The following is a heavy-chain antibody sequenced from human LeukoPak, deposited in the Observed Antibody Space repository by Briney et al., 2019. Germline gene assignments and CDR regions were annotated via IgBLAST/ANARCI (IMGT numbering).Heavy chain of an antibody. Sequence: TSETLSLTCTVSGGSISSYYWSWIRQPPGKGLEWIGYIYYSGSTNYNPSLKSRVTISVDTSKNQFSLKLSSVTAADTAVYYCARGMPAALLWFGESPDYFDYWGQGTLVTVSS. V-gene: IGHV4-59*01. CDR1: GGSISSYY. J-gene: IGHJ4*02. CDR3: ARGMPAALLWFGESPDYFDY. CDR2: IYYSGST. D-gene: IGHD3-10*01.